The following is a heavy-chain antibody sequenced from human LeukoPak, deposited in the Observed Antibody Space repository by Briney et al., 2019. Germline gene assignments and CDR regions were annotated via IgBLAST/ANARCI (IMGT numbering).Heavy chain of an antibody. CDR2: IYYSGST. CDR1: GGSISSSSYY. D-gene: IGHD5-24*01. V-gene: IGHV4-39*07. Sequence: NSSETLSLTCTVSGGSISSSSYYWGWIRQPPGKGLEWIGSIYYSGSTNYNPSLKSRVTISVDTSKNQFSLKLSSVTAADTAVYYCARASRRWLISGIRGFDYWGQGTLVTVSS. CDR3: ARASRRWLISGIRGFDY. J-gene: IGHJ4*02.